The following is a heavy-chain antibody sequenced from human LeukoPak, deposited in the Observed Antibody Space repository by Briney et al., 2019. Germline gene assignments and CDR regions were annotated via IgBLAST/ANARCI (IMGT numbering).Heavy chain of an antibody. CDR2: MNPNSGNT. CDR1: GYTFTSYD. J-gene: IGHJ5*02. D-gene: IGHD1/OR15-1a*01. V-gene: IGHV1-8*01. Sequence: GASVKVSCKASGYTFTSYDINWVRQATGQGLEWMGWMNPNSGNTGYAQKFQGRVTMTRNTSISTAYMELSSLRSEDTAVYYCASEVVNPTWRSTKQTWGQGTLVTVSS. CDR3: ASEVVNPTWRSTKQT.